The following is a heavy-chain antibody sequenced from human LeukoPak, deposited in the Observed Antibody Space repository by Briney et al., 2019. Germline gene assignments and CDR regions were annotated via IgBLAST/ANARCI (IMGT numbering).Heavy chain of an antibody. V-gene: IGHV3-30*18. CDR2: ISYDGSNK. Sequence: PGGSLRLSCAASGFTFSSYGMHWVRQAPGKGLEWVAVISYDGSNKYYADSVKGRFTISRDNSKNTLYLQMNSLRAEDTALYCCAKDLPDGYFDYWGLGTLVTVSS. CDR1: GFTFSSYG. J-gene: IGHJ4*02. CDR3: AKDLPDGYFDY. D-gene: IGHD2-2*01.